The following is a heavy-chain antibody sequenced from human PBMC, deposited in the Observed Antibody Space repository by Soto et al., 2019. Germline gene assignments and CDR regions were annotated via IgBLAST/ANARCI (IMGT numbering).Heavy chain of an antibody. CDR2: ISAYNGNT. Sequence: ASVKVSCTASGYTFTSYGISWVRQAPGQGLEWMGWISAYNGNTNYAQKLQGRVTMTTDTSTSTAYMELRSLRSDDTAVYYCARDGTYYYDSSGPDYWGPGTLVTVSS. CDR1: GYTFTSYG. V-gene: IGHV1-18*01. CDR3: ARDGTYYYDSSGPDY. J-gene: IGHJ4*02. D-gene: IGHD3-22*01.